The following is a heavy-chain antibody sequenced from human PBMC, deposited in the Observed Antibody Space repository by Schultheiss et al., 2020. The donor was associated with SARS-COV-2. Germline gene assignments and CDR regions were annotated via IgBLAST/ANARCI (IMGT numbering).Heavy chain of an antibody. D-gene: IGHD2/OR15-2a*01. CDR2: IYHSGST. CDR3: AREYRNGFDY. CDR1: GGSISSYY. J-gene: IGHJ4*02. Sequence: SETLSLTCTVSGGSISSYYWSWIRQPPGKGLEWIGYIYHSGSTYYNPSLKSRVTISVDTSKNQFSLKLSSVTAADTAVYYCAREYRNGFDYWGQGTLVTVSS. V-gene: IGHV4-59*04.